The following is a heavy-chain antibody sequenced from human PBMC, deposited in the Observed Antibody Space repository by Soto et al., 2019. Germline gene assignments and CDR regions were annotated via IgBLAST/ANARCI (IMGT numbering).Heavy chain of an antibody. CDR1: GGSFSSYY. D-gene: IGHD3-3*01. Sequence: SETLSLTCAVYGGSFSSYYWSWIRQPPGKGLEWIGEINHSGSTNYNPSLKSRVTISVDTSKNQFSLKLSPVTAADTAVYYCARGITIFGVVSWFDPWGQGTLVTVSS. CDR2: INHSGST. J-gene: IGHJ5*02. CDR3: ARGITIFGVVSWFDP. V-gene: IGHV4-34*01.